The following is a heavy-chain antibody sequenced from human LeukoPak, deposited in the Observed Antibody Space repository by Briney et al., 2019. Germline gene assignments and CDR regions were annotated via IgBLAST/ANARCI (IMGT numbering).Heavy chain of an antibody. J-gene: IGHJ4*02. CDR2: ISGSGGST. D-gene: IGHD6-19*01. V-gene: IGHV3-23*01. CDR3: ATDCIAVAPYYFDY. Sequence: QPGGSLRLSCAASGFTFSSDAMRWVRQAPGKRLERVSAISGSGGSTYYADSVKGRFTISRDNSKNTLYLQMNSLRAEDTAVYYCATDCIAVAPYYFDYWGQGTLVTVSS. CDR1: GFTFSSDA.